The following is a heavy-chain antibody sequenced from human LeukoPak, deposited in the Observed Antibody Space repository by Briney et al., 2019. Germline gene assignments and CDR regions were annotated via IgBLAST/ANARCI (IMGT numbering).Heavy chain of an antibody. CDR2: ISRNGGYI. CDR3: ARGYYDSSGKGGYFLDY. Sequence: GGSLRLYCAASGLTVDDYGMSWVRQAPGKGLEWVSGISRNGGYIGYVDSVKGRFTISRDNAKNSLYLQMNSLRAEDTALYYCARGYYDSSGKGGYFLDYWGQGTLVTVSS. V-gene: IGHV3-20*04. CDR1: GLTVDDYG. D-gene: IGHD3-22*01. J-gene: IGHJ4*02.